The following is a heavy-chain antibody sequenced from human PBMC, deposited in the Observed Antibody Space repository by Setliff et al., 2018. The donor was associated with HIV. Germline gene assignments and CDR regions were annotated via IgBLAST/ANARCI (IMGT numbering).Heavy chain of an antibody. J-gene: IGHJ3*02. Sequence: SETLSLTCTVSGGSMKPYYWSWIRQPPGKGPEWIGFIYFNGVTDYNPSLKSRLIMSLDMSRNQVSLKMTSVTAADTAVYYCARREGVRYSSGYYGGAFDIGGQGTMVT. CDR3: ARREGVRYSSGYYGGAFDI. CDR2: IYFNGVT. V-gene: IGHV4-59*08. D-gene: IGHD6-19*01. CDR1: GGSMKPYY.